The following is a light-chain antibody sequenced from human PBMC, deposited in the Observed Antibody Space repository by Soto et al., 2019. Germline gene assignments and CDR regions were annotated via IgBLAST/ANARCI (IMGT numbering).Light chain of an antibody. CDR2: GAS. Sequence: EIVMTQSPATLSVSPGERVTLSCRASQSVSSDLAWYQQKPGQAPRLLVYGASTRATGIPARFSGSGSGAEFTLTISSLQSEDFAVYYCQQRGNWPGTFGQGTKVDIK. J-gene: IGKJ2*01. CDR3: QQRGNWPGT. V-gene: IGKV3-15*01. CDR1: QSVSSD.